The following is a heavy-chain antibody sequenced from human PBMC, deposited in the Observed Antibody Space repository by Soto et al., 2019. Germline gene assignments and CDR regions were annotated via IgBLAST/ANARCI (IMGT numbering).Heavy chain of an antibody. CDR1: GFTVDCYS. CDR2: ISSSSGSI. J-gene: IGHJ6*02. D-gene: IGHD2-15*01. CDR3: ASVETQRYYYGMDV. Sequence: PGGSLRLSCAAAGFTVDCYSINWVRQAPGKGLEWVSYISSSSGSIFYADSVRGRFTISRDNSKNTLYLQMNSLRSEDTAVYYCASVETQRYYYGMDVWGQGTTVTVSS. V-gene: IGHV3-48*01.